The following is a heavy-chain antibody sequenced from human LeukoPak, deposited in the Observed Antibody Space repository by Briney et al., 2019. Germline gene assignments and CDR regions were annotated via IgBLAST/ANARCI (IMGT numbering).Heavy chain of an antibody. D-gene: IGHD1-26*01. J-gene: IGHJ4*02. CDR3: VRKVGATTDY. CDR2: ISSSSSYI. Sequence: GGSLRLSCAASGFTLSSYSMNWVRQAPGKGLEWVSSISSSSSYIYYADSVKGRFTISRDNAKNSLYLQMNSLRAEDTAVYYCVRKVGATTDYWGQGTLVTVSS. V-gene: IGHV3-21*01. CDR1: GFTLSSYS.